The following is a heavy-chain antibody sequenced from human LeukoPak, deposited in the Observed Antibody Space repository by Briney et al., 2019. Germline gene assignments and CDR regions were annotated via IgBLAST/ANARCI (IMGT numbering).Heavy chain of an antibody. J-gene: IGHJ4*02. V-gene: IGHV1-8*01. CDR2: MSPNSGNT. D-gene: IGHD4-23*01. Sequence: ASVKVSCKASGYTFTSYDIYWLRQAPGQGPEWMGWMSPNSGNTGSAQRFQGRVTMTRDTSMSSAYMELSNLRPEDTAVYYCARGSFSRWTTQSYFDYWGQGTLVTVSS. CDR3: ARGSFSRWTTQSYFDY. CDR1: GYTFTSYD.